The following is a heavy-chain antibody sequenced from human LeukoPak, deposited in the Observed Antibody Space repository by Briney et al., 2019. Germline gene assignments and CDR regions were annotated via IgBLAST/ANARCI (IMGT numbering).Heavy chain of an antibody. CDR2: IKQDGSAK. CDR3: TRDHSSGWLYSYGMEV. V-gene: IGHV3-7*01. D-gene: IGHD6-19*01. J-gene: IGHJ6*02. Sequence: PGGSLRLSCAASGFTFSSYCMSWVRQAPGKGLEWVANIKQDGSAKYYVDSVKGRFTISRDNAKNSLSLQMNNVRAEDTAVYYCTRDHSSGWLYSYGMEVWGQGTTVTVSS. CDR1: GFTFSSYC.